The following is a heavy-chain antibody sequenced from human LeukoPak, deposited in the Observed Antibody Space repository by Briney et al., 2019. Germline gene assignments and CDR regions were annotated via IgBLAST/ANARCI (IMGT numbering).Heavy chain of an antibody. CDR2: INHSGST. CDR3: ARGRHYYDSSGYYYNY. V-gene: IGHV4-34*01. Sequence: SETLSLTCAVYGGSFSTYYWSWIRQPPGKGLEWIGEINHSGSTNYNPSLKSRVTISVGTSKNQFSLKLSSVTAADTAVYYCARGRHYYDSSGYYYNYWGQGTLVTVSS. J-gene: IGHJ4*02. D-gene: IGHD3-22*01. CDR1: GGSFSTYY.